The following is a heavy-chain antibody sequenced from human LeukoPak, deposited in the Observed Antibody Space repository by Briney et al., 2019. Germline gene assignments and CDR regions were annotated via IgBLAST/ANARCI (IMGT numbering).Heavy chain of an antibody. CDR2: IIPIFGTA. J-gene: IGHJ4*02. CDR1: GGTFSSYA. Sequence: SVKVSCKASGGTFSSYAISWVRQAPGQGLEWMGGIIPIFGTANYAQKFQGRVTITADESTSTAYMELRSLRSEDTAVYYCAAHNYYDSSGYYYLDYWGQGTLVTVSS. D-gene: IGHD3-22*01. CDR3: AAHNYYDSSGYYYLDY. V-gene: IGHV1-69*01.